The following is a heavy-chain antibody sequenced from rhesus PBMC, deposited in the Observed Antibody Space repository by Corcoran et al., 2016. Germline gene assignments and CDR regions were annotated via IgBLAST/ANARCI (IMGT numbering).Heavy chain of an antibody. CDR1: GGTISSGYYY. V-gene: IGHV4S12*01. CDR2: IYSNSEST. Sequence: QVQLQESGPGVVKPSETLSLTCAVSGGTISSGYYYWSWIRPPPGQGRGWLGGIYSNSESTNYNPSLKSRVTISQDTSKNQFSLKLSSVTATDTAVYYCARDHCSGIYCYTWYFDIWGPGTPITISS. CDR3: ARDHCSGIYCYTWYFDI. D-gene: IGHD2-27*01. J-gene: IGHJ2*01.